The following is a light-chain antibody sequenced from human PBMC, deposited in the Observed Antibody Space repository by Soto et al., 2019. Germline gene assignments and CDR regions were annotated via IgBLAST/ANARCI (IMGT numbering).Light chain of an antibody. Sequence: QSALPQPPSASGTPGQRVTISCSTTNSRSGSNYVYWYQQLPGAAPKLLIYRNDQRPSGVPDRFSASKSGTSASLDISGLRSEDEADYFCAKWDDSLRVYVFGSGTKFTVL. CDR2: RND. CDR3: AKWDDSLRVYV. J-gene: IGLJ1*01. CDR1: NSRSGSNY. V-gene: IGLV1-47*01.